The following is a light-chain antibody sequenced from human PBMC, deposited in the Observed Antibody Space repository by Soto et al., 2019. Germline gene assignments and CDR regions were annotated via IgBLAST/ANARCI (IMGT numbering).Light chain of an antibody. V-gene: IGKV3-15*01. CDR1: QSVRST. CDR2: GAS. CDR3: QQYNNWPPWT. Sequence: EIVMTQSPAPLSVSPGERATLSCRASQSVRSTLAWYQQKPGQAPRLLIYGASTRATGIPARFSGSGSGTEFTLTISSLQSEDFAVYYCQQYNNWPPWTFGQGTKVEIK. J-gene: IGKJ1*01.